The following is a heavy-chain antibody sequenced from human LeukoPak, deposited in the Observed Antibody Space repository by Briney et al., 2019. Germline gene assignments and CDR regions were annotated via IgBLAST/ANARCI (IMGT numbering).Heavy chain of an antibody. D-gene: IGHD3-9*01. CDR3: ARGEDFERYYLAY. CDR2: IYYSGST. Sequence: PSETLSLTCTVSGGSISSYYWSWIRQPPGKGLEWIGYIYYSGSTNYNPSLKSRVTISVDTSKNQFSLKLSPVTAADTAVYFCARGEDFERYYLAYWGQGTLVTVSS. V-gene: IGHV4-59*01. CDR1: GGSISSYY. J-gene: IGHJ4*02.